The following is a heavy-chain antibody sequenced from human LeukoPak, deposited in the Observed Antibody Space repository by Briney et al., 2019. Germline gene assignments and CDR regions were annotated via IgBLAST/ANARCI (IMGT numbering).Heavy chain of an antibody. D-gene: IGHD3-22*01. J-gene: IGHJ4*02. Sequence: SGPTLVNPTQTLTLTCTFSTISLSTTDICVNSFRQPPAKAPEWLARVACDDDKYYRTSLKTRLTISKDPSKSQVVLTMTNMDPVDAATYYCVRSYYSDSSGYFFDYWGQGTLVTVSS. V-gene: IGHV2-70*11. CDR1: TISLSTTDIC. CDR3: VRSYYSDSSGYFFDY. CDR2: VACDDDK.